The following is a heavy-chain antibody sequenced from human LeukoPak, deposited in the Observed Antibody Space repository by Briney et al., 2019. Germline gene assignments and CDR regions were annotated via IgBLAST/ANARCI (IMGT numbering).Heavy chain of an antibody. CDR1: RLTLSSYA. D-gene: IGHD6-13*01. CDR3: ATAYGYSSNCCDI. V-gene: IGHV3-23*01. J-gene: IGHJ3*02. Sequence: GGSLRLSCAASRLTLSSYAMSWVRHAPGEGVEWVPAISGRGGSTYYADSVNGRFTISRDNSKNKLYLQMDNLRAEDTAVYDCATAYGYSSNCCDIWGHGTMVTVSS. CDR2: ISGRGGST.